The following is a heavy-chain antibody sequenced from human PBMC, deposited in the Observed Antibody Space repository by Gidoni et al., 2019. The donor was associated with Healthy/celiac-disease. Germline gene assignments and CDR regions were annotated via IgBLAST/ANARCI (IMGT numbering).Heavy chain of an antibody. CDR2: IGTAGDT. V-gene: IGHV3-13*01. CDR1: GFTFSSYD. J-gene: IGHJ4*02. D-gene: IGHD6-19*01. Sequence: EVQLVESGGALVQPGGSLILSCSASGFTFSSYDMHWVRQATGKGLEWVSAIGTAGDTYYPGSVKGRFTISRENAKNYLYLQRNSLRAGETAVYYCARGDSSGWSPIDDGGKGTLVTVSS. CDR3: ARGDSSGWSPIDD.